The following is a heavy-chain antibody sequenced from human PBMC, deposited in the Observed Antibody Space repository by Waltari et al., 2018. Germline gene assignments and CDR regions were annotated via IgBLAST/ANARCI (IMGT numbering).Heavy chain of an antibody. CDR3: ASQLSRGFGELFYYYYYGMDV. CDR2: INHSGST. Sequence: QVQLQQWGAGLLKPSETLSLTCAVYGGSFSGYYWSWIRQPPGKGLEWSGEINHSGSTNYNPSLKIRVTISVDTSKNQFSLKLSSVTAADTAVYYCASQLSRGFGELFYYYYYGMDVWGQGTTVTVSS. CDR1: GGSFSGYY. V-gene: IGHV4-34*01. D-gene: IGHD3-10*01. J-gene: IGHJ6*02.